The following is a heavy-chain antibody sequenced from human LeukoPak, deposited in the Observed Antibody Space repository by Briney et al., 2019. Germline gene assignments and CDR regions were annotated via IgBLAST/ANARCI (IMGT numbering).Heavy chain of an antibody. Sequence: ASVKVSCKASGYTFTSYDINWVRQATGQGLEWMGWMNPNSGNTGYAQKFQGRVTITRNTSISTAYMELSSLRSEDTAVYYCAADAADCSSTSCPRGYYYYYMDVWGKGTTVTVSS. D-gene: IGHD2-2*01. CDR1: GYTFTSYD. J-gene: IGHJ6*03. CDR3: AADAADCSSTSCPRGYYYYYMDV. V-gene: IGHV1-8*03. CDR2: MNPNSGNT.